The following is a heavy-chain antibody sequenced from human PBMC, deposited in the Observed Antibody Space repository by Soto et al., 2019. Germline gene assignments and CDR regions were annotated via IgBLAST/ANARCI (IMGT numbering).Heavy chain of an antibody. V-gene: IGHV3-23*01. CDR2: ISGGGDTT. J-gene: IGHJ4*02. Sequence: EVQLLDSGGGLVQPGGSLRLSCAASGFTFNNYAMTWVRQAPGKGLEWVSAISGGGDTTSYADSVKGRFNVSRDGSKNTSEPHMSSLRAEDSALYYCAKGRGGSGSLIPRFVFWGQGTLVTISS. CDR1: GFTFNNYA. CDR3: AKGRGGSGSLIPRFVF. D-gene: IGHD3-10*01.